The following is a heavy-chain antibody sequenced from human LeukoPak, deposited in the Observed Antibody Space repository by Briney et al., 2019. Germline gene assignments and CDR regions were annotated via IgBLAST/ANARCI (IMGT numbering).Heavy chain of an antibody. CDR2: ISSSSSSTI. Sequence: PGGSLRLSCAASGFTFSSYSMNWVRQAPGKGLEWVSYISSSSSSTIYYADSVKGRFTISRDNAKNSLYLQMNSLRAEDTAVYYCARDRCSSSNCYSFVYWGQGTLVTVSS. V-gene: IGHV3-48*01. CDR1: GFTFSSYS. CDR3: ARDRCSSSNCYSFVY. J-gene: IGHJ4*02. D-gene: IGHD2-2*02.